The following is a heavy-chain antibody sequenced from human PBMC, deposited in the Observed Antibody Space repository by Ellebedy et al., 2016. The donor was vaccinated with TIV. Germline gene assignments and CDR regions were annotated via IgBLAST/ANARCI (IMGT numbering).Heavy chain of an antibody. CDR1: GGSISSSSYH. D-gene: IGHD6-13*01. V-gene: IGHV4-39*01. CDR3: ARPVSSWYSGFDY. Sequence: GSLRLSCTVSGGSISSSSYHWAWIRQPPGKGLEWIGSIYYGGNTYYNPSLESRVSISVDTSKNQFSLKLSSVTAADTAVYYCARPVSSWYSGFDYWGQGALVTVSS. CDR2: IYYGGNT. J-gene: IGHJ4*02.